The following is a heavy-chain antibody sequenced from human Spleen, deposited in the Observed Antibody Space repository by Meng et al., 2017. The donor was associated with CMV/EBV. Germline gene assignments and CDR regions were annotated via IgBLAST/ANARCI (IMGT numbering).Heavy chain of an antibody. D-gene: IGHD1-26*01. J-gene: IGHJ5*02. V-gene: IGHV3-30*04. CDR3: ARDSDSGSYWGDNWFDP. Sequence: GGSLRLSCVVSGFTFNSNAVHWVRQAPGKGLEWVAVMSYDGIDKRYADFVKGRFTISRDNSPNTLYLQMNSLEPEDTAVYYCARDSDSGSYWGDNWFDPWGQGTLVTVSS. CDR2: MSYDGIDK. CDR1: GFTFNSNA.